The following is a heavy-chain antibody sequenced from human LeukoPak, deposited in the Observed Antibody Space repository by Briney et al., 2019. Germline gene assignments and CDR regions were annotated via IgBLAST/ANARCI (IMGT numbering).Heavy chain of an antibody. D-gene: IGHD3-10*01. J-gene: IGHJ3*02. CDR3: AKSHYYGSGDYYKTGQDAFDI. Sequence: GGSLRLSCAASGFSFDDYAMYWVRQAPGKGLGWVSGISWQSGRMYYAESVKGRFTISRDNAKSSLYLQMNSLRAEDTALYYCAKSHYYGSGDYYKTGQDAFDIWGQGTMVTVSS. CDR2: ISWQSGRM. V-gene: IGHV3-9*01. CDR1: GFSFDDYA.